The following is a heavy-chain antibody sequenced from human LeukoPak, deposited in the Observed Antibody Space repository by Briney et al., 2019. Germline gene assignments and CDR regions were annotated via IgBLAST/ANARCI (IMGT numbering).Heavy chain of an antibody. V-gene: IGHV1-2*02. J-gene: IGHJ3*02. D-gene: IGHD3-10*01. CDR1: GYTFTGYY. CDR3: ARSTYYYGSGSLEAFDI. Sequence: ASVKVSCKAPGYTFTGYYMHWVRQAPGQGLEWMGWINPNSGGTNYAQKFQGRVTMTRDTSISTAYMELSRLRSDDTAVYYCARSTYYYGSGSLEAFDIWGQGTMVTVSS. CDR2: INPNSGGT.